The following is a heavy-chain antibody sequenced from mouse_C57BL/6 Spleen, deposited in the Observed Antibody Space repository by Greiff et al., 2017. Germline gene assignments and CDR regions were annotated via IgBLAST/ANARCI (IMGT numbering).Heavy chain of an antibody. D-gene: IGHD2-5*01. V-gene: IGHV1-55*01. J-gene: IGHJ2*01. CDR2: IYPGSGST. CDR1: GYTFTSYW. CDR3: ARSPRSNYYFDY. Sequence: VQLQQPGAELVKPGASVKMSCKASGYTFTSYWITWVKQRPGQGLEWIGDIYPGSGSTNYNEKFKSKATLTVDTSSSTAYMQLSSLTSEDSAVYYCARSPRSNYYFDYWGQGTTLTVSS.